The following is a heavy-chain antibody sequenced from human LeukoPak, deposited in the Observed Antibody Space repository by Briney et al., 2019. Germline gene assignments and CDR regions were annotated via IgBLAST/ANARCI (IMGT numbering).Heavy chain of an antibody. J-gene: IGHJ3*02. V-gene: IGHV1-69*02. CDR1: GGTFSSYT. CDR2: IIPILGIA. D-gene: IGHD1-14*01. Sequence: SVKVSCKASGGTFSSYTISWVRQAPGQGLEWMGRIIPILGIANYAQKFQGRVTITADKSTSTAYMELSSLRSEDTVVYYCARREPTDAFDIWGQGTMVTVSS. CDR3: ARREPTDAFDI.